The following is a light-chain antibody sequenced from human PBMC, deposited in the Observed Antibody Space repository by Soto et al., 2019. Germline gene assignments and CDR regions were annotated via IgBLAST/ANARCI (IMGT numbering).Light chain of an antibody. CDR2: GAS. CDR3: QQYNNWPRT. J-gene: IGKJ1*01. CDR1: QSFSSD. V-gene: IGKV3-15*01. Sequence: EIVMTQSPATLSVSPGERATLSCRASQSFSSDLAWYHQKPGQAPRLLIYGASTRATGIPARFSGSGSGTEFTLTINRLQSEDFAVYYCQQYNNWPRTFGQGTKVDIK.